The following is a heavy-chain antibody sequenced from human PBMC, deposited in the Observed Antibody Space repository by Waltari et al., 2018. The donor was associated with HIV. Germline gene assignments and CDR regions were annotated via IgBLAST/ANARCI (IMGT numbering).Heavy chain of an antibody. Sequence: QVQLVQSGAEVKKPGSSVTVSCEASGGSFSSYGISWVRQAPGQGLEWMGGFIPVFGTPNYAQKFQGRVTITADESRSTVYMELSSLRSEDTAVYYCARDNGSGYAEMFDPWGQGTLVTVSS. J-gene: IGHJ5*02. CDR3: ARDNGSGYAEMFDP. CDR2: FIPVFGTP. V-gene: IGHV1-69*01. D-gene: IGHD3-10*01. CDR1: GGSFSSYG.